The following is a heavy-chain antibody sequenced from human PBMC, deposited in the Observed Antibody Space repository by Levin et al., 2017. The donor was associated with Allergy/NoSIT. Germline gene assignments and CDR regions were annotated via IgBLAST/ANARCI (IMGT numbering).Heavy chain of an antibody. Sequence: LSQTLSLTCTVSGGSISSSSYYWGWIRQPPGKGLEWIGSIYYSGSTYYNPSLKSRVTISVDTSKNQFSLKLSSVTAADTAVYYCARHRAYDYVWGSYRTLFDYWGQGTLVTVSS. CDR2: IYYSGST. CDR3: ARHRAYDYVWGSYRTLFDY. CDR1: GGSISSSSYY. D-gene: IGHD3-16*02. J-gene: IGHJ4*02. V-gene: IGHV4-39*01.